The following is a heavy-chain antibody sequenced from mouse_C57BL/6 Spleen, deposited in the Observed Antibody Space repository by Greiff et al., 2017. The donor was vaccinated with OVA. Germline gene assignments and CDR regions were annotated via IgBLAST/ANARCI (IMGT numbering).Heavy chain of an antibody. J-gene: IGHJ2*01. Sequence: EVHLVESGGGLVQPGGSLKLSCVASGFTFSNYWMNWVRQSPEKGLEWVAQIRLKSDNYATHYAESVQGRFTISREDSKSRVYRQMNNLRAEDTGIYYCTACYYFDYWGQGTTLTVSS. CDR1: GFTFSNYW. CDR3: TACYYFDY. CDR2: IRLKSDNYAT. V-gene: IGHV6-3*01.